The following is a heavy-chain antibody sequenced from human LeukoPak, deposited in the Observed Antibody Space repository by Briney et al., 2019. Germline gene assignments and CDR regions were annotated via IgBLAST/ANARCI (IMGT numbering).Heavy chain of an antibody. CDR1: GGSFGGYY. J-gene: IGHJ4*02. Sequence: PSETLSLTCAVYGGSFGGYYWSWIRQPPGKGLEWIGEINHSGSTNYNPSLKSRVTISVDTSKNQFSLKLSSVTAADTAVYYCARGNQYSSSWYGYWGREPWSPSPQ. CDR2: INHSGST. CDR3: ARGNQYSSSWYGY. V-gene: IGHV4-34*01. D-gene: IGHD6-13*01.